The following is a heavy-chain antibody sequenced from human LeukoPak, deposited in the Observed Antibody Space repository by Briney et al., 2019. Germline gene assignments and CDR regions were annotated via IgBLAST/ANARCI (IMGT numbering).Heavy chain of an antibody. J-gene: IGHJ4*02. V-gene: IGHV4-4*07. CDR2: IYTSGST. Sequence: SETLSLTCTVSGGSISSYYWSWIRQPAGQGLEWIGRIYTSGSTNYNPSLKSRVTISYTSKNQFSLKLSSVTAADTAVYYCARGIAVHNRRLYYFDYWGQGTLVTVSS. D-gene: IGHD6-19*01. CDR3: ARGIAVHNRRLYYFDY. CDR1: GGSISSYY.